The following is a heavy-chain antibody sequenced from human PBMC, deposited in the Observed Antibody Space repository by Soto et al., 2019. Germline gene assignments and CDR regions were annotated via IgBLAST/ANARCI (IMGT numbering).Heavy chain of an antibody. J-gene: IGHJ6*02. D-gene: IGHD3-3*01. Sequence: SGTPSLTCTVSGGSLSSYYWSWIRPPPGEGLEGVGDIFYSGSTNYNPSLKSRVTISVDTSKNQFSLKLSSVTAADTAVYYCARVGRYYDFWSGYSPEYYYYGMDVWGQGTTVTVSS. CDR3: ARVGRYYDFWSGYSPEYYYYGMDV. CDR1: GGSLSSYY. CDR2: IFYSGST. V-gene: IGHV4-59*01.